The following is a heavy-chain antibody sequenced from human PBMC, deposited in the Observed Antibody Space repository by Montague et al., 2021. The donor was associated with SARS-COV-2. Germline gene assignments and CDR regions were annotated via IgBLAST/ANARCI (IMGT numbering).Heavy chain of an antibody. V-gene: IGHV3-30-3*01. D-gene: IGHD2/OR15-2a*01. Sequence: SLRLSCAASGFTFSNYAMHWVRQAPGKGLEWVAVISYDGSNKYYAGSVKGRFTISRDNSKNTLYLQMNSLRAEDTAVYYCASELLGAFDIWGQGTMVTVSS. CDR1: GFTFSNYA. CDR3: ASELLGAFDI. J-gene: IGHJ3*02. CDR2: ISYDGSNK.